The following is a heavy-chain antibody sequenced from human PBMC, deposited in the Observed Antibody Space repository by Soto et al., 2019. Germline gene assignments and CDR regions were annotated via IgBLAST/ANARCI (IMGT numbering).Heavy chain of an antibody. Sequence: SETLSLTCVVSGGSISSGGYSWSWIRQPPGKGLEWIGYIHHSGSTYHNPSLKSRVTISVDTSKNQFSLKLSSVTAADTAVYYCARATYYDFWSGPSPSCAYYYYGMGVWGQGTTVTVSS. CDR2: IHHSGST. J-gene: IGHJ6*02. CDR1: GGSISSGGYS. CDR3: ARATYYDFWSGPSPSCAYYYYGMGV. V-gene: IGHV4-30-2*02. D-gene: IGHD3-3*01.